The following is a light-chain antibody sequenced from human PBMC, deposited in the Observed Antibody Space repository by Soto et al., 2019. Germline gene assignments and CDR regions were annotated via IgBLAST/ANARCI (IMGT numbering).Light chain of an antibody. J-gene: IGLJ1*01. CDR1: SSDVGGYKY. CDR3: SSYTSFKTPV. Sequence: QSVLTQPASVSESPGQSITISCTGSSSDVGGYKYVSWYQQHPGKAPKLLIYDVANRPSGVSNRFSGSKSGYTASLTISGLQSEDEADYYCSSYTSFKTPVFGTGTKVTLL. V-gene: IGLV2-14*01. CDR2: DVA.